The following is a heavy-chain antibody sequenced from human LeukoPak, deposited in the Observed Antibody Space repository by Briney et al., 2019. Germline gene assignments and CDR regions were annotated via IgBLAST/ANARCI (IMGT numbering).Heavy chain of an antibody. Sequence: GGSLRLSCAASGFTFSNAWMNWDRQAPGKGLEWVGRIKSKTDGGTTDYAAPVKGRFTISRDDSKNTLYLQMNSLKTEDTAVYYCTTDLAPISWDVGYWGQGTLVTVSS. J-gene: IGHJ4*02. CDR3: TTDLAPISWDVGY. CDR1: GFTFSNAW. D-gene: IGHD1-26*01. V-gene: IGHV3-15*07. CDR2: IKSKTDGGTT.